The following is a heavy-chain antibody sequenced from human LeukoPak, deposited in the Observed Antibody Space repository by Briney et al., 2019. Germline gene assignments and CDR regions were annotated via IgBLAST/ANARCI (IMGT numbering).Heavy chain of an antibody. D-gene: IGHD3-10*02. J-gene: IGHJ4*02. CDR3: ARGVGKLTYYVEFDY. CDR2: ISAYNGNT. V-gene: IGHV1-18*01. Sequence: ASVKVSCKASGYTFTSYGISWVQQAPGQGLEWVGWISAYNGNTNYAQKLQGRVTMTTDTSTSTAYMELRSLRSDDTAVYYCARGVGKLTYYVEFDYWGQGTLVTVSS. CDR1: GYTFTSYG.